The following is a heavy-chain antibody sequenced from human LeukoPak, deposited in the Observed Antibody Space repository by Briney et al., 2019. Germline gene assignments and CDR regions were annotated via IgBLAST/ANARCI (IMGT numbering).Heavy chain of an antibody. CDR3: ARALFGNYGRVFFSEFDN. CDR1: GYTFTSYG. CDR2: IRLSNNDT. J-gene: IGHJ4*02. V-gene: IGHV1-18*01. D-gene: IGHD4-11*01. Sequence: GASVKVSCKASGYTFTSYGITWVRQAPGQGLEWMGWIRLSNNDTEYAQKIQGRVTMTTDTSTSTAYMELRSLRSDDTAVYYCARALFGNYGRVFFSEFDNWDQGTLVTVSS.